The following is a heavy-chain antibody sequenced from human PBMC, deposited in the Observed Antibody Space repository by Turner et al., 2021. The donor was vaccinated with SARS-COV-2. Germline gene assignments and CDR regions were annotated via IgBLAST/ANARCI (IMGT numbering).Heavy chain of an antibody. CDR1: GFTFSTYS. V-gene: IGHV3-48*01. CDR2: IDCSSSTI. Sequence: EVHLVESGGGLVQPGGSLRLSCVASGFTFSTYSMNWVRQAPGKGLEWVSYIDCSSSTIYYADSVKGRFTISRDNAKNSLYLQMNSLRADDTAVYYCASPFDYWGQGTLVTVSS. J-gene: IGHJ4*02. CDR3: ASPFDY.